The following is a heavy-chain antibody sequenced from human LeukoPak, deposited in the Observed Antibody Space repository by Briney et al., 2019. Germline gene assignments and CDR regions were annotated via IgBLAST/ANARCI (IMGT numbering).Heavy chain of an antibody. V-gene: IGHV5-51*01. J-gene: IGHJ4*02. CDR1: GYSFTTYW. CDR3: ARRQGCSSTSCPPDS. Sequence: GESLKISRRGSGYSFTTYWIGWVRQMPGKGLEWMGSIYPGDSDTRYSPSFQGQVTMSADKSINTAYLQWSSLKASDTAMYYCARRQGCSSTSCPPDSWGQGTLVTVSS. D-gene: IGHD2-2*01. CDR2: IYPGDSDT.